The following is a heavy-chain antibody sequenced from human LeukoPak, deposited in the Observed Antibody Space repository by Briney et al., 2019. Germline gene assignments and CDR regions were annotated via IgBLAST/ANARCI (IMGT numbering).Heavy chain of an antibody. CDR3: ARGARAVASGMDV. V-gene: IGHV1-69*13. D-gene: IGHD6-19*01. CDR1: GGTFSSYA. Sequence: ASVKVSCKASGGTFSSYAISWVRQAPGQGLEWMGGIIPIFGTANYARKFQGRVTITADESTSTAYMELSSLRSDDTAVYYCARGARAVASGMDVWGQGTTVTVSS. J-gene: IGHJ6*02. CDR2: IIPIFGTA.